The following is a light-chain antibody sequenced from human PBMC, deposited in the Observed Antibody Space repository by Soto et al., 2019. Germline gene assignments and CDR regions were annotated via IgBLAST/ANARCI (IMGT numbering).Light chain of an antibody. CDR2: DAS. Sequence: EIVLTQSPATLSLSPGERATLSCRASQSVSSYLAWYRHKPGQAPRLLIYDASNRATGIPARFSGSASGTDFTLTISSLEPEDFAVYYCQQRSNWITFGQGTRLEIE. CDR3: QQRSNWIT. V-gene: IGKV3-11*01. CDR1: QSVSSY. J-gene: IGKJ5*01.